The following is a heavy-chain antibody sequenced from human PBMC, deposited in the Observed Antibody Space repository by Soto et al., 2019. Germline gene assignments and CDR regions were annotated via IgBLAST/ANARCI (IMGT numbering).Heavy chain of an antibody. D-gene: IGHD3-16*01. J-gene: IGHJ4*02. CDR1: GYTFTSYG. Sequence: QVQMVQSGAEAKKPGASVKVSCKASGYTFTSYGITWVRQAPGQGLEWMGWISGYNGKTNYAQMLQGRVTMTTDTSTSTAYMELRSLRSDDTAVYYCAHQHLGRYYFDYWGQGTQVTVSS. CDR3: AHQHLGRYYFDY. V-gene: IGHV1-18*01. CDR2: ISGYNGKT.